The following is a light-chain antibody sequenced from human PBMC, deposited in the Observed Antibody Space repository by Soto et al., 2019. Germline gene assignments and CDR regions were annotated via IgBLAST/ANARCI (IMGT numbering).Light chain of an antibody. J-gene: IGLJ1*01. Sequence: QSALTQPAYVSGSPGQSNAISCTGTSSHVGNYNPVSWYQRHPGKVHKLIIYEGSKRPSGVSDRFSGSNSGNTASLTFSGLQAEDGADYYCCAYARRSTYVFGTGPKVTVL. V-gene: IGLV2-23*01. CDR2: EGS. CDR1: SSHVGNYNP. CDR3: CAYARRSTYV.